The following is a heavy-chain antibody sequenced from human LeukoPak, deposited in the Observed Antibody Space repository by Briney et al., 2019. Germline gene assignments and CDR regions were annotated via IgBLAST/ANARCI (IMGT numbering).Heavy chain of an antibody. V-gene: IGHV4-61*01. CDR2: IYYSGTT. J-gene: IGHJ4*02. CDR1: GGSVSSGSYY. CDR3: ASLYCSRTSCYMHY. Sequence: SETLSLTCTVSGGSVSSGSYYWSWIRQPPGKGLEWIGYIYYSGTTNYNPSLKSRVTISVDTSKNQFSLKVSSVTAADTAVYYCASLYCSRTSCYMHYWGQGTLVTVSS. D-gene: IGHD2-2*02.